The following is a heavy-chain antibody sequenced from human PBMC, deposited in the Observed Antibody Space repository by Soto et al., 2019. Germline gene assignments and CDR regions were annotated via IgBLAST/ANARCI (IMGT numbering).Heavy chain of an antibody. D-gene: IGHD2-21*01. CDR3: AGVASFRGMDV. CDR2: TYYRSKWYN. V-gene: IGHV6-1*01. J-gene: IGHJ6*02. CDR1: GDSVSNNSAA. Sequence: AQTLSDSCIISGDSVSNNSAASIWIRKSPSRGLEWLGRTYYRSKWYNDYAVSVKSRITINPDTSKNQFSLHLDSVIPEDTAVYYCAGVASFRGMDVWGQGTPVTVSS.